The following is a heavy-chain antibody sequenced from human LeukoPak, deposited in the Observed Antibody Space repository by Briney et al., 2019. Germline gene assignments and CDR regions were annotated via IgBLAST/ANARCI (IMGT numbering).Heavy chain of an antibody. Sequence: GGSLRLSCAASGFTFSSYAMHWVRQAPGKGLEWVAVISYDGSNKYYADSVKGRFTISRDDSKNTLYLQMNSLRAEDTAVYYCARDQNYDSSGYHPSGGDYWGQGTLVTVSS. J-gene: IGHJ4*02. D-gene: IGHD3-22*01. CDR2: ISYDGSNK. CDR3: ARDQNYDSSGYHPSGGDY. V-gene: IGHV3-30-3*01. CDR1: GFTFSSYA.